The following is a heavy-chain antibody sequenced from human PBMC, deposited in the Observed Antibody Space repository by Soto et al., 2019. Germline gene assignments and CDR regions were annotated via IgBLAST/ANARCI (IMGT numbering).Heavy chain of an antibody. CDR3: VRDVSPITVAGVLRTGLPDS. CDR2: IKTEADGGTA. CDR1: GFTFGNAW. V-gene: IGHV3-15*01. J-gene: IGHJ4*02. Sequence: EVNLVESGGGLVEPGGSLRLSCSVSGFTFGNAWMSWVRQSPGEGLEWVGRIKTEADGGTADYAAPVKGRFTILRDDSTRTLHLKMNSLKAEDTAVYYCVRDVSPITVAGVLRTGLPDSWGQGTKVTVSS. D-gene: IGHD6-19*01.